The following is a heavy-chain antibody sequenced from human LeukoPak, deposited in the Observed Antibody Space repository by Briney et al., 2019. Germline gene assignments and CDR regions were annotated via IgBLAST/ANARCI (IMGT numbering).Heavy chain of an antibody. Sequence: SETLSLTCTVSGGSISSSSYYWGWIRQPPGKGLEWIGSIYYSGSTYYNPSLKSRVTISVDTSKNQFSLKLSSVTAADTAVYYCARTGYCRSTRCYVDYWGQGTLVTVSS. CDR3: ARTGYCRSTRCYVDY. CDR1: GGSISSSSYY. D-gene: IGHD2-2*01. J-gene: IGHJ4*02. V-gene: IGHV4-39*01. CDR2: IYYSGST.